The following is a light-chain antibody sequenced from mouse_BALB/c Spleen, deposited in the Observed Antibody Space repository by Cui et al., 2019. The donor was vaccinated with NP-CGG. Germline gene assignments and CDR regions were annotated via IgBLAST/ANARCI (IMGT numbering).Light chain of an antibody. CDR3: ALWYSNHWV. V-gene: IGLV1*01. CDR2: GTN. J-gene: IGLJ1*01. CDR1: TGAVTISNY. Sequence: QAVATQASALTTSPGETVTLTCRSSTGAVTISNYSNWAQEKPDHLFTGLIGGTNNRAPGVPARFSGSLIGDKAALTITGAQTEDEAIYFCALWYSNHWVFGGGTKLTVL.